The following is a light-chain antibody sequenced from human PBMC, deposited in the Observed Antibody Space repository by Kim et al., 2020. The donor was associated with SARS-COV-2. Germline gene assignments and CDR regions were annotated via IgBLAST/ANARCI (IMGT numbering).Light chain of an antibody. V-gene: IGKV3-20*01. CDR2: DAS. CDR1: ESVGKNY. Sequence: IVLTQSPGTLSLSAGVRAILSCRASESVGKNYLAWYQQKPGQSPRLLMYDASTRATGTPDRFSGSVSGTDFTLTISRLEPEDFAAYYCHQYYDTPRTFGRGTQVDIK. J-gene: IGKJ3*01. CDR3: HQYYDTPRT.